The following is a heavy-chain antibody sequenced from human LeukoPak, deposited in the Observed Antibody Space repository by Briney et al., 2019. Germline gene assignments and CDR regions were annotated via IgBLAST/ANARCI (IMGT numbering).Heavy chain of an antibody. V-gene: IGHV4-4*07. CDR1: GGSISSYY. CDR3: ARDVLDPTNAFDI. J-gene: IGHJ3*02. Sequence: PSETLSLTCIVSGGSISSYYWSWIRQPAGKGLEWIGRIYTSGSTNYNPYLKSRVIMSVDTSKNQFSLKLSSVTAADTAVYYCARDVLDPTNAFDIWGQGTMVTVSS. CDR2: IYTSGST.